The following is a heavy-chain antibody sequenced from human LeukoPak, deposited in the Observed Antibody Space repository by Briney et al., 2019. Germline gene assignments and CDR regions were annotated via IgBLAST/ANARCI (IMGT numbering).Heavy chain of an antibody. J-gene: IGHJ3*02. Sequence: SETLSLTCTVSGGSISSYYWSWIRQPPGKGLEWIGYIYYSGSTNYNPSLKSRVTISVDTSKNQFSLKLSSVTAADTAVYYCARDQNVVRPSHNAFDIWGQGTMVTVSS. CDR3: ARDQNVVRPSHNAFDI. CDR1: GGSISSYY. D-gene: IGHD2-21*01. V-gene: IGHV4-59*01. CDR2: IYYSGST.